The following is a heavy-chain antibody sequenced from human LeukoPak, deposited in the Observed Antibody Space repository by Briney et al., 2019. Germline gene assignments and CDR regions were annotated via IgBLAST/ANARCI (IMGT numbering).Heavy chain of an antibody. D-gene: IGHD3-9*01. CDR1: GGSISSGGYY. CDR2: IYYSGST. Sequence: SETLSLTCTVSGGSISSGGYYWSWIRQHPGKGLEWIGYIYYSGSTYYNPSLKSRVAISVDTSKNQFSLKLSSVTAADTAVYYCASGILTGYYIYWGQGTLVTVSS. V-gene: IGHV4-31*03. CDR3: ASGILTGYYIY. J-gene: IGHJ4*02.